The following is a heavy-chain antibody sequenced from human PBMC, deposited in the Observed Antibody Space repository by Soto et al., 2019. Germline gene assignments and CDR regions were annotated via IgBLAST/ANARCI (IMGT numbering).Heavy chain of an antibody. Sequence: GASVKVSCKASGGTFSSYAISWVRQAPGQGLEWMGGIIPIFGTANYAQKFQGRVTITADESTSTAYMELSSLRSEDTAVYYCARCGSPHNTKVARRGPDRMDVWGQGTTVTVSS. CDR3: ARCGSPHNTKVARRGPDRMDV. V-gene: IGHV1-69*13. CDR1: GGTFSSYA. CDR2: IIPIFGTA. J-gene: IGHJ6*02. D-gene: IGHD3-10*01.